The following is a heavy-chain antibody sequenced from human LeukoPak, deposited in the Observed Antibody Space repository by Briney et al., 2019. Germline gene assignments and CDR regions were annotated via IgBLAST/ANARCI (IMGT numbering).Heavy chain of an antibody. D-gene: IGHD2-8*01. Sequence: PSETLSLTGTVSGGSITTYYWSWIRQPAGKGLEWIGRLYTSGSTNYNPSLMSRVTMSGDTSKNQFSLKLNSVTAADTAVYYCARVYGSRAFDIWGQGTVVTVSS. V-gene: IGHV4-4*07. CDR1: GGSITTYY. J-gene: IGHJ3*02. CDR3: ARVYGSRAFDI. CDR2: LYTSGST.